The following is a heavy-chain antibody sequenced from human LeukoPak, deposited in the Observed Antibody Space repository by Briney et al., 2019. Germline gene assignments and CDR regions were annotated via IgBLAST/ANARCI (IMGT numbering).Heavy chain of an antibody. Sequence: ASVKVSCKASGYSFVGYGITWVRQAPGQGLEWMGWFNPENGNTNYAQKFQGRVTMTRDTSISTAYMELSRLRSDDTAVYYCARDFGVVVPAAWGQGTLVTVSS. CDR1: GYSFVGYG. J-gene: IGHJ4*02. CDR3: ARDFGVVVPAA. CDR2: FNPENGNT. D-gene: IGHD2-2*01. V-gene: IGHV1-2*02.